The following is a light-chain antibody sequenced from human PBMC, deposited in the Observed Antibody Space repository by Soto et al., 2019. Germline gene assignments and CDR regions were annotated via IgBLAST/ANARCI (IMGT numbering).Light chain of an antibody. Sequence: DIQMTQSPSSLSASLGDRVTITCRASQGIGVYLAWFQQKPGKVPRLLIYAASALQSGVPSRFSGGGSGTXFTLTINSLQPEDVATYYCQKYNSAPLTFGGGTKVEIK. CDR3: QKYNSAPLT. V-gene: IGKV1-27*01. J-gene: IGKJ4*01. CDR2: AAS. CDR1: QGIGVY.